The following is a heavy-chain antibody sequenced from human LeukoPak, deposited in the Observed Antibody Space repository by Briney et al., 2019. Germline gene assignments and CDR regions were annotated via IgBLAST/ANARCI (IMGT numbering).Heavy chain of an antibody. Sequence: SVKVSCKASGYTFTGYYMHWVRQAPGQGLEWMGWINPNSGGTNYAQKFQGRVTMTRDTSISTAYMELSRLRSDDTAVYYCARALPPGAHGAFDIWGQGTMVTVSS. CDR2: INPNSGGT. D-gene: IGHD1-26*01. CDR3: ARALPPGAHGAFDI. V-gene: IGHV1-2*02. J-gene: IGHJ3*02. CDR1: GYTFTGYY.